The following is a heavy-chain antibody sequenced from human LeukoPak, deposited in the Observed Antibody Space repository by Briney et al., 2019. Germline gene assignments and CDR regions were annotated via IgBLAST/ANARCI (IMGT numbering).Heavy chain of an antibody. CDR2: ISYDGSNK. J-gene: IGHJ6*02. D-gene: IGHD3-3*01. Sequence: GRSLRLSCAASGFTFSSYAMHWVRQAPGKGLEWVAVISYDGSNKYYADSVKGRFTISRDNSKNTLYLQMNSLRAEDTAVYYCARDAIFGVVEGKGMDVWGQGTTVTVSS. CDR1: GFTFSSYA. V-gene: IGHV3-30-3*01. CDR3: ARDAIFGVVEGKGMDV.